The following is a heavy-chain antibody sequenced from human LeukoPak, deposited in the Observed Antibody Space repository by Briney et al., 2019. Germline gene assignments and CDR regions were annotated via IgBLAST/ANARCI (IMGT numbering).Heavy chain of an antibody. V-gene: IGHV4-39*01. J-gene: IGHJ4*02. CDR3: ARPLAAAGTIDY. Sequence: SETLSLTCTVSGGSISSSSYYWGWIRQPPGKGLEWIGSIYYSGSTYYNPSLKSRVTISVDTSKNQFSLKLSSVTAADTAVYYCARPLAAAGTIDYWGQGTLVTVSS. CDR2: IYYSGST. D-gene: IGHD6-13*01. CDR1: GGSISSSSYY.